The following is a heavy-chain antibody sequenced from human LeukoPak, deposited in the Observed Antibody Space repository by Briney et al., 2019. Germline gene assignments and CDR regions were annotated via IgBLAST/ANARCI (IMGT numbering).Heavy chain of an antibody. Sequence: SVKVSCKASGGTFYNYAISWVRQAPGQGLEWMGGVIPIFGTTNYTHKWQGRVTFTTDESTNTAYMELSGLKSEDTAVYYCARSYLVFNWFDPWGQGTLVTVSS. CDR2: VIPIFGTT. CDR1: GGTFYNYA. CDR3: ARSYLVFNWFDP. J-gene: IGHJ5*02. D-gene: IGHD2-8*01. V-gene: IGHV1-69*05.